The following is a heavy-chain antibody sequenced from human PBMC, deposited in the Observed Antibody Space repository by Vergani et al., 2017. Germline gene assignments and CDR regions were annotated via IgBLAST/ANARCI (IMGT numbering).Heavy chain of an antibody. J-gene: IGHJ6*02. CDR3: ARAVLRYFDWLPYYYGMDV. Sequence: QVQLVESGGGVVQPGRSLRLSCAASGFTFSSYGMHWVRKAPGKGLEWVAVIWYDGSNKYYADSVKGRFTISRDNSKNTLYLQMNSLRAEETAVYYGARAVLRYFDWLPYYYGMDVWGQGTTVTVSS. CDR2: IWYDGSNK. D-gene: IGHD3-9*01. CDR1: GFTFSSYG. V-gene: IGHV3-33*01.